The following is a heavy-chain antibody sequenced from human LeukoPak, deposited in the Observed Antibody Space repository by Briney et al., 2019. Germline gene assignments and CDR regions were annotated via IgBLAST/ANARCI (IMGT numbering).Heavy chain of an antibody. J-gene: IGHJ4*02. Sequence: GGSLRLSCAASGFTFAGYAMSWVRQAPGKGLDWVSGITGSGGSTYYADSVKGRFTISRDNSKNTLYLQMNSLTSEDTAVYYCARDLDCSGGSCYLDYWGQGTLVTVSS. D-gene: IGHD2-15*01. CDR3: ARDLDCSGGSCYLDY. V-gene: IGHV3-23*01. CDR1: GFTFAGYA. CDR2: ITGSGGST.